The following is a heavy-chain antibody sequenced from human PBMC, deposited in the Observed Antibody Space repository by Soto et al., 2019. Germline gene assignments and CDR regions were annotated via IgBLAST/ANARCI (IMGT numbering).Heavy chain of an antibody. CDR1: GYSFTSYW. CDR2: IYPGDSDT. CDR3: ARHTYDFWSGTILGVYYMDV. J-gene: IGHJ6*03. Sequence: GESLKISCKGSGYSFTSYWIGWVRQMPGKGLEWMGIIYPGDSDTRYSPSFQGQVTISADKSISTAYLQWSSLKASDTAMYYCARHTYDFWSGTILGVYYMDVWGKGTTVTVSS. V-gene: IGHV5-51*01. D-gene: IGHD3-3*01.